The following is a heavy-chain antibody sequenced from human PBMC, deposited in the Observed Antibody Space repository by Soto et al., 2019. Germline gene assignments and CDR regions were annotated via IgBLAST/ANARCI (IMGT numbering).Heavy chain of an antibody. CDR1: GGSINSYY. CDR3: ARSSSTRIPRFDY. V-gene: IGHV4-59*01. J-gene: IGHJ4*02. CDR2: MYSSGST. Sequence: SETLSLNCTVSGGSINSYYWSWIRQPPGKGLEWIGYMYSSGSTKYNPSLKSRVTISLDTSKNQVSLKLNYVTAADTAVYYCARSSSTRIPRFDYWGQGTPVTVSS. D-gene: IGHD6-6*01.